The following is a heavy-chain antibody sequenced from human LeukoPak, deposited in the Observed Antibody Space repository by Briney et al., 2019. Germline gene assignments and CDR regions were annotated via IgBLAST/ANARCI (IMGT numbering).Heavy chain of an antibody. CDR1: GGSISSYY. CDR3: ASHYGSGSGEWFDP. J-gene: IGHJ5*02. D-gene: IGHD3-10*01. CDR2: IYYSGST. V-gene: IGHV4-59*01. Sequence: PSETLSLTCTVSGGSISSYYWSWIRQPPGKGLEWIGYIYYSGSTNYNPSLKSRVTISVDTSKNQFSLKLNSVTAADTAVYYCASHYGSGSGEWFDPWGQGTLVTVSS.